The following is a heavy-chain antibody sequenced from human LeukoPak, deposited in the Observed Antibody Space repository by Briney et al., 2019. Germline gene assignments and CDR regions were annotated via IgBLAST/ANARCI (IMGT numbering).Heavy chain of an antibody. V-gene: IGHV3-23*01. Sequence: GGSLKLSCAASGFTFSSYVMNWFRQAPGKGLEWVSGISSGGSTHYADSVKGRFTISSDSSKNTLYLQMNSLRAEDTAVYYCASSRRTYWYFDLWGRGTLVTVS. J-gene: IGHJ2*01. CDR1: GFTFSSYV. CDR3: ASSRRTYWYFDL. CDR2: ISSGGST.